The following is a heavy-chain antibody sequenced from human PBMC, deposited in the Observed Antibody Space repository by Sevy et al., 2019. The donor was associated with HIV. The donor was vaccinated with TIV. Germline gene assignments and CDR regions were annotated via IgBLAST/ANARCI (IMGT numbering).Heavy chain of an antibody. CDR2: ISGSGGST. V-gene: IGHV3-23*01. CDR3: AKINWGRGHYFDY. Sequence: GGSLRLSCAASGFTFSSYAMSRVRQAPGKGLEWVSAISGSGGSTYYADSVKGRFTISRDNSKNTLYLQMNSLRAEDTAVYYCAKINWGRGHYFDYWGQGTLVTVSS. CDR1: GFTFSSYA. D-gene: IGHD7-27*01. J-gene: IGHJ4*02.